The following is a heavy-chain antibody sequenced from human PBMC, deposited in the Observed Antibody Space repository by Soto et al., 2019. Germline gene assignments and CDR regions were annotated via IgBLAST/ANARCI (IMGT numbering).Heavy chain of an antibody. CDR3: AKNLYGEYFFDY. J-gene: IGHJ4*02. CDR1: GFTFSTYG. Sequence: EAQLLESGGDLVQPRGSLRLSCAASGFTFSTYGMTWVRQAPGKGLEWVSSVSSSGGSTYYADSVKGRFTISRDNSKNTLFLQMNSLRAEDTAIYYCAKNLYGEYFFDYWGQGTLVTVSS. D-gene: IGHD3-10*01. CDR2: VSSSGGST. V-gene: IGHV3-23*01.